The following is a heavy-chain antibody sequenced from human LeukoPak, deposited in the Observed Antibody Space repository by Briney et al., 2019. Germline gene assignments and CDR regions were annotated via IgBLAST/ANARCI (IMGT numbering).Heavy chain of an antibody. J-gene: IGHJ6*03. D-gene: IGHD6-6*01. CDR2: IWYDGGNK. CDR1: GFTFSSYG. CDR3: AKVRSSSSYYYYYMDV. Sequence: GRSLRLSCAASGFTFSSYGMHWVRQAPGKGLEWVAVIWYDGGNKYYADSVKGRFTISRDNSKNTLYLQMNSLRAEDTAVYYCAKVRSSSSYYYYYMDVWGKGTTVTVSS. V-gene: IGHV3-33*06.